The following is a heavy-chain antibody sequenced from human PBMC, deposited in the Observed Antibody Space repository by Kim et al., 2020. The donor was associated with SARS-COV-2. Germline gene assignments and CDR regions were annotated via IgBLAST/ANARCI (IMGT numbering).Heavy chain of an antibody. V-gene: IGHV4-38-2*02. J-gene: IGHJ4*02. Sequence: SETLSLTCTVSGYSISSGYYWGWIQQPAGEGLEWIGGIYHSGSTYNHPSLKSRVTISVDTSKNQFSLKLSSVTAADTAVYYCARDLRRYYDSSGEFDYWGQGTLVTVSS. CDR1: GYSISSGYY. CDR2: IYHSGST. CDR3: ARDLRRYYDSSGEFDY. D-gene: IGHD3-22*01.